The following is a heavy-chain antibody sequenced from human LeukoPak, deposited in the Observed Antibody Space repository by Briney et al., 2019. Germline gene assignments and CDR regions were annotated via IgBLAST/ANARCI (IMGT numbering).Heavy chain of an antibody. V-gene: IGHV1-69*05. CDR1: GYTFTRHY. CDR3: ARGYYYDSSGYYHRFDY. CDR2: IIPIFGTA. J-gene: IGHJ4*02. Sequence: SVKVSCKASGYTFTRHYMNWVRQAPGQGLEWMGGIIPIFGTANYAQKFQGRVTITTDESTSTAYMELSSLRSEDTAVYYCARGYYYDSSGYYHRFDYWGQGTLVTVSS. D-gene: IGHD3-22*01.